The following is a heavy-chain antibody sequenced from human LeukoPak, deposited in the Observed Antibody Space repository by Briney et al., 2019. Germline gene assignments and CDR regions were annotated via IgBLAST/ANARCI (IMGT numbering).Heavy chain of an antibody. J-gene: IGHJ4*02. CDR3: AMGWGCSSTSCYTLDY. CDR1: GGSISSSSYY. CDR2: IYYSGST. V-gene: IGHV4-39*01. D-gene: IGHD2-2*02. Sequence: SETLSLTCTVSGGSISSSSYYWGWIRQPPGTGLEWIGSIYYSGSTYYNPSLKSRVTISVDTSKNQFSLKLSSVTAADTAVYYCAMGWGCSSTSCYTLDYWGQGTLVTVSS.